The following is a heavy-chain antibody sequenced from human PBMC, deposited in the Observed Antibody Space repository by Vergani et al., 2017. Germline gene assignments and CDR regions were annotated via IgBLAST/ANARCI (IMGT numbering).Heavy chain of an antibody. Sequence: EVQLVQSGAEVKKSGESLKIFCQGSGYSFTRYWIGWVRQMPGKGLEWMGVINPEDSDTRYSPSFQGQVTISADKSIRTAYLQWSSLKASDTAMYYCARQEGYNTLSFGYWGQGTQVTVSS. D-gene: IGHD5-24*01. V-gene: IGHV5-51*01. J-gene: IGHJ4*02. CDR2: INPEDSDT. CDR1: GYSFTRYW. CDR3: ARQEGYNTLSFGY.